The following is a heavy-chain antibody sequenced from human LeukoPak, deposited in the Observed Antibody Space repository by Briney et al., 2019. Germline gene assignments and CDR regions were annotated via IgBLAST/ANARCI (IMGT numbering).Heavy chain of an antibody. D-gene: IGHD1-7*01. Sequence: ASVKVSCKASGYTFTSYDINWVRQAPGQGLEWMGWINTGNSNTNYGQKFQGRVTMTTDTSTGTAYMELRSLRSDDTAMYYCATANNWNYALGYWGQGTLVTVSS. J-gene: IGHJ4*02. CDR3: ATANNWNYALGY. V-gene: IGHV1-18*01. CDR2: INTGNSNT. CDR1: GYTFTSYD.